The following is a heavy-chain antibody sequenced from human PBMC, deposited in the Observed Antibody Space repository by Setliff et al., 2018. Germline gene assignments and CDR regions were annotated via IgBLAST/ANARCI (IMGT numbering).Heavy chain of an antibody. V-gene: IGHV3-7*01. Sequence: PGGSLRLSCAASEFTFSNYWMSWVRQAPGKGLEWVANINQDGSEKYYVDSVKGRFTISRDNARNSLYLQMNSLRAEDTAVYYCARDGLWGQGTLVTVSS. CDR2: INQDGSEK. CDR3: ARDGL. J-gene: IGHJ4*02. CDR1: EFTFSNYW.